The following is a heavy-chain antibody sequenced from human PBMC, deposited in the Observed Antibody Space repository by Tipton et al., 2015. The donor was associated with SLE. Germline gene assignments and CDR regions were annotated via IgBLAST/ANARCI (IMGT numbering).Heavy chain of an antibody. D-gene: IGHD6-19*01. V-gene: IGHV4-39*07. CDR2: IYYSGST. J-gene: IGHJ3*02. CDR3: EAVTGRNAFDI. Sequence: TLSLTCTVPGGSISSSSYYWGWIRQPPGKGLEWIGSIYYSGSTNYNPSLKSRVTISVDTSKNQFSLKLSSVTAADTAVYYCEAVTGRNAFDIWGQGTMVTVSS. CDR1: GGSISSSSYY.